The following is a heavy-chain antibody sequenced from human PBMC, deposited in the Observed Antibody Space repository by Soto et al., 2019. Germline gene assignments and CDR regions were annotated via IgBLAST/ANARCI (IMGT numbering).Heavy chain of an antibody. D-gene: IGHD3-22*01. CDR3: ARGLVVEGVLDYYDSSGYYYFDY. CDR2: IIPIFGTA. V-gene: IGHV1-69*13. Sequence: ASVKVSCKASGGTFSSYAISWVRQAPGQGLEWMGGIIPIFGTANYAQKFQGRVTITADESTSTAYMELSSLRSEDTAVYYCARGLVVEGVLDYYDSSGYYYFDYWGQGTLVTVSS. CDR1: GGTFSSYA. J-gene: IGHJ4*02.